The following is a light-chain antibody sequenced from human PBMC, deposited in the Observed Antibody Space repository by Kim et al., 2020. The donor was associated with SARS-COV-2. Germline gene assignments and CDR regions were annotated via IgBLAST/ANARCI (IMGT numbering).Light chain of an antibody. J-gene: IGKJ1*01. CDR1: KSVSSN. V-gene: IGKV3-15*01. Sequence: SSGKTATLSCRSSKSVSSNVAWYQQKPCQAPRLLIYDVSNRATGIPARFSGSGSGTDFTLTISSLQSDDLAVYHCQQYDDWPPWTFGQGTKVDIK. CDR2: DVS. CDR3: QQYDDWPPWT.